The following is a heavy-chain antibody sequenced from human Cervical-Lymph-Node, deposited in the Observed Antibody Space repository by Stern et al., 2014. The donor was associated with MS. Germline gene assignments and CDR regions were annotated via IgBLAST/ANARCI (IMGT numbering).Heavy chain of an antibody. D-gene: IGHD2-15*01. Sequence: QVQLVQSGAEVKKPGSSVKVSCKAFGGTFSSYTMSWVRQAPGQGLEWMGRSTPIFGTANYAQKFQDRVTITADKFTSTAYMALNSLRSEDTAVYYCAREDLLGGNYYALDVWGQGTTVTVSS. CDR3: AREDLLGGNYYALDV. CDR1: GGTFSSYT. J-gene: IGHJ6*02. CDR2: STPIFGTA. V-gene: IGHV1-69*08.